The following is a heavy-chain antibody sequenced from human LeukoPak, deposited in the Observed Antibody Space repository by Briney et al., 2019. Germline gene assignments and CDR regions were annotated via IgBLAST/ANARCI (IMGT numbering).Heavy chain of an antibody. Sequence: GGSLRLSCAASGFTVSDNYMSWVRQAPGKGLEWVSVIYSGGSTYYADSVKGRFTISRDNSKNRLYLQMNSLRAEDTAVYYCARDFMATITDYWGQGTLVTVSS. CDR2: IYSGGST. J-gene: IGHJ4*02. CDR1: GFTVSDNY. CDR3: ARDFMATITDY. V-gene: IGHV3-66*01. D-gene: IGHD5-24*01.